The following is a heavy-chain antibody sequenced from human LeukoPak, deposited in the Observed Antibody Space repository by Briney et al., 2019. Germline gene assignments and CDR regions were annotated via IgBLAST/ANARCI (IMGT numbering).Heavy chain of an antibody. D-gene: IGHD2-2*02. CDR2: INPNSGGT. CDR3: ARRYCSSTSCYTWVDY. CDR1: GYTFTGYY. J-gene: IGHJ4*02. V-gene: IGHV1-2*02. Sequence: GASVKVSCKASGYTFTGYYMHWVRQAPGQGLEWMGWINPNSGGTNYAQKFQGRVTMTRDTSISTAYMELSRLRSDDTAVYYCARRYCSSTSCYTWVDYWGQGTLVTVSS.